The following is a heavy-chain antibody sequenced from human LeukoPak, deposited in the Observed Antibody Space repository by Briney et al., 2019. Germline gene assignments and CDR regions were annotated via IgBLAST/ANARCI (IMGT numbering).Heavy chain of an antibody. CDR3: ARSYGSGSYGGAFDI. Sequence: GESLKISCKGSGYFFTSYWIAWVRQMPGKGLEWMGIIYPGDSDTRYSPSFQGQVTISADKSISTAYLQWSSLKTSDTAMYYCARSYGSGSYGGAFDIWGQGTMVTVSS. J-gene: IGHJ3*02. CDR1: GYFFTSYW. CDR2: IYPGDSDT. V-gene: IGHV5-51*01. D-gene: IGHD3-10*01.